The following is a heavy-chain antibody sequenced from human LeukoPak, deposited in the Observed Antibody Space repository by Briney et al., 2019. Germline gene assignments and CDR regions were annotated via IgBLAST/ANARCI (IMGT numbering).Heavy chain of an antibody. D-gene: IGHD7-27*01. CDR2: INPSDGST. J-gene: IGHJ6*03. CDR1: GYTFTSNY. CDR3: ASRTAAGVNPGYYYYMDV. V-gene: IGHV1-46*01. Sequence: ASVKVSCKASGYTFTSNYMHCVRQAPGQGLEWMGVINPSDGSTSYAQNFQGRVTMTRDMSTSTVYMELSSLRSEDTAVYYCASRTAAGVNPGYYYYMDVWGKGTTVTVSS.